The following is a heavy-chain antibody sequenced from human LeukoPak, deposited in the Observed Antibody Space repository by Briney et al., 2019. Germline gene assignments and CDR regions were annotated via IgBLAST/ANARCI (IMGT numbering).Heavy chain of an antibody. D-gene: IGHD2-21*01. CDR3: ARGVVIAPQTFDY. CDR2: IYYSGST. J-gene: IGHJ4*02. Sequence: SDTLPLTCTVSGESIRGFYWTWIRQPPGKGLEGVGYIYYSGSTNYNPSLKSRVTISVDTSKNQFSLKLSSVAAADTAVYYCARGVVIAPQTFDYWGQGTLVTVSS. V-gene: IGHV4-59*07. CDR1: GESIRGFY.